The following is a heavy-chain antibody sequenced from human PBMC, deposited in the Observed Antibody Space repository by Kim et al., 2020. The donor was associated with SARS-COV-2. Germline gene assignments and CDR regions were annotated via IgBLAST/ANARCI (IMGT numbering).Heavy chain of an antibody. D-gene: IGHD6-13*01. CDR3: ARAGSSPFDI. CDR1: GGSFTSYV. Sequence: SVKVSCKASGGSFTSYVIHWVRQAPGQGLEWMGGLIPVFIPPNYAQKFQGRVTITADESTATAYMELSSLKSDDTAVYYCARAGSSPFDIWGQGTLVTVSS. V-gene: IGHV1-69*13. CDR2: LIPVFIPP. J-gene: IGHJ4*02.